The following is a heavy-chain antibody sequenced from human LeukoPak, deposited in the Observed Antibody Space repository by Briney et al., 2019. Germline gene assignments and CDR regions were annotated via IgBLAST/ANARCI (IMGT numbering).Heavy chain of an antibody. J-gene: IGHJ6*02. Sequence: AASVKVSCKASGYTFTSYAMHWVRQAPGQRLEWMGWINAGNGNTKYSQKFQGRVTITRDTSASTAYMELSSLRSEDTAVYYCARENHEGFWSGSIPYYYGMDVWGQGTTVTVSS. V-gene: IGHV1-3*01. CDR1: GYTFTSYA. CDR3: ARENHEGFWSGSIPYYYGMDV. D-gene: IGHD3-3*01. CDR2: INAGNGNT.